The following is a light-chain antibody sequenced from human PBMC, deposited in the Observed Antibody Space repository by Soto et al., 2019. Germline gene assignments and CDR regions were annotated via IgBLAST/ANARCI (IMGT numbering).Light chain of an antibody. Sequence: DIVMTQSPLSLPVTPGEPASISCRSSQSLLHSNGYNYLDWYLQKPGQSPQLLIYLGSNRASGVPHRFRGSGSGTDFTLKISRVEAEDVGVYYCMQALQTPLTFGGGTKVEIK. J-gene: IGKJ4*01. CDR1: QSLLHSNGYNY. CDR3: MQALQTPLT. CDR2: LGS. V-gene: IGKV2-28*01.